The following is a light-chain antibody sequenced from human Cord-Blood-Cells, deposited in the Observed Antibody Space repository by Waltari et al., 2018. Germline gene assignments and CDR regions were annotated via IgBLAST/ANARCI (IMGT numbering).Light chain of an antibody. CDR1: QSVLYSSNNKNY. V-gene: IGKV4-1*01. Sequence: DIVMTQSPDSLAVSLGERATINCKSSQSVLYSSNNKNYLAWYQQKPGQPPKLLIYWASTRESGLPDRFSGSGSGTDFTLTISSLQAEDVAVYYCQQYYSTQYSFGQGTKLEIK. CDR2: WAS. CDR3: QQYYSTQYS. J-gene: IGKJ2*03.